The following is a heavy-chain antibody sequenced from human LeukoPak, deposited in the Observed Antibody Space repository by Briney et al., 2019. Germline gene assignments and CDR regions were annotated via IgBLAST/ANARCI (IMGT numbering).Heavy chain of an antibody. V-gene: IGHV1-69*02. CDR2: IIPILGIA. Sequence: ASVKVTCKASGGTFSSYTISWVRQAPGQGLEWMGRIIPILGIANYAQKFQGRVTITADKSTSTAYMELSSLRSEDTAVYYCASTTVTTGDRILFDPWGQGTLVTVSS. CDR3: ASTTVTTGDRILFDP. J-gene: IGHJ5*02. D-gene: IGHD4-11*01. CDR1: GGTFSSYT.